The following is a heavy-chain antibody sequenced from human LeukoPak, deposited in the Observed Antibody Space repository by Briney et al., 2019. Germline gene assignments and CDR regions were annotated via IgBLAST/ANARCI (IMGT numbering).Heavy chain of an antibody. Sequence: SETLSLTCAVYGGSFSGYYWSWIRQPPGKGLEWIGEINHSGSTNYNPSLKSRVTMSVDTSKNQFSLKLSSVTAADTAVYYCARVQRWLQSIDYWGQGTLVTVSS. D-gene: IGHD5-24*01. CDR1: GGSFSGYY. CDR2: INHSGST. V-gene: IGHV4-34*01. CDR3: ARVQRWLQSIDY. J-gene: IGHJ4*02.